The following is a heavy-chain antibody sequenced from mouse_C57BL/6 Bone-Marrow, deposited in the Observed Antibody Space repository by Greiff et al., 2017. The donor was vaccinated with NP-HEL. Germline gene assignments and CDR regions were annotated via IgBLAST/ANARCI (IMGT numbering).Heavy chain of an antibody. D-gene: IGHD2-12*01. CDR3: ARYSPYWYFDV. CDR1: GYTFTDYY. V-gene: IGHV1-26*01. Sequence: VQLQQSGPELVKPGASVKISCKASGYTFTDYYMNWVKQSHGKSLEWIGDINPNNGGTSYNQKFKGKATLTVDKSSSTAYIELRSLTSEDAAVDYCARYSPYWYFDVWGTGTTVTVSA. J-gene: IGHJ1*03. CDR2: INPNNGGT.